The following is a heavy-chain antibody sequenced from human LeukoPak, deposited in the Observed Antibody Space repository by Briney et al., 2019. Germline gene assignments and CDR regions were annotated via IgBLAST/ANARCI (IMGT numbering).Heavy chain of an antibody. Sequence: PGGSLRLSCAASGFSFNTHCMNWVRQTPGKGLQWVSVINARGDTTHYADSVKGRFTISRDNSKNTLYLQMNSLRADDTAIYYCAKDVLEYTLRGNVDSWGQGTLVTVSS. CDR3: AKDVLEYTLRGNVDS. CDR2: INARGDTT. CDR1: GFSFNTHC. J-gene: IGHJ4*02. V-gene: IGHV3-23*01. D-gene: IGHD3-10*01.